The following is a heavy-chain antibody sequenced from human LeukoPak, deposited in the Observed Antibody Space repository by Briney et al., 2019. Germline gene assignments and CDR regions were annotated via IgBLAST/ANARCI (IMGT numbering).Heavy chain of an antibody. D-gene: IGHD4-23*01. Sequence: GGSLRLSCAASGFTFSDYYMSWIRQAPGKGLEWVSYISSGDNTIYYADSVKGRFTISRDNAKNSLYLQMNSLRAEDTAVYYCARHHDYGGYSSDYWGQGTLVTVSS. V-gene: IGHV3-11*01. CDR3: ARHHDYGGYSSDY. J-gene: IGHJ4*02. CDR1: GFTFSDYY. CDR2: ISSGDNTI.